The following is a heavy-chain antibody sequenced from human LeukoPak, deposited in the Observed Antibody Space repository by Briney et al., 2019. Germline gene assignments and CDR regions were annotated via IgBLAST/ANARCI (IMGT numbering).Heavy chain of an antibody. CDR3: ARDLWFDP. Sequence: SETLSLTCAVSGGSISSGGYSWSWIRQPPGKGLEWIGYIYHSGSAYYNPSLKSRVTISVDRSKNQFSLKLSSVTAADTAVYYCARDLWFDPWGQGTLVTVSS. CDR1: GGSISSGGYS. V-gene: IGHV4-30-2*01. J-gene: IGHJ5*02. CDR2: IYHSGSA.